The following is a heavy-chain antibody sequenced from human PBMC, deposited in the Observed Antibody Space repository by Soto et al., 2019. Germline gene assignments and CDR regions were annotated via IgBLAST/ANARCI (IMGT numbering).Heavy chain of an antibody. Sequence: QVQLVQSGAEVKKPGASVKVSCKASGYTFTGHYMYWVRQAFGQGLEWMGWINPDNGGTSYAQKFQGRVTMTTVTSISTGYMELSRLTSDDTAVYYCAREVGKVGYGSSSCDYWGQGSLVTVST. V-gene: IGHV1-2*02. J-gene: IGHJ4*02. CDR3: AREVGKVGYGSSSCDY. CDR2: INPDNGGT. CDR1: GYTFTGHY. D-gene: IGHD6-6*01.